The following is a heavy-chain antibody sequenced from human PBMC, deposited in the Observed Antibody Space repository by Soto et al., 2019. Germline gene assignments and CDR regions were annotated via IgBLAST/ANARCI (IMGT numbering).Heavy chain of an antibody. CDR2: IYYSGST. Sequence: SETLYLTCTFSCGSIISGGYYWSWLRQHPGKGLEWIGYIYYSGSTYYNPSLKSRVTISVNTSKNQFSLKLSSVTAADTAVYYCARTPDYYGSSGYFDYWGQGTLVTVSS. CDR1: CGSIISGGYY. D-gene: IGHD3-22*01. CDR3: ARTPDYYGSSGYFDY. V-gene: IGHV4-31*03. J-gene: IGHJ4*02.